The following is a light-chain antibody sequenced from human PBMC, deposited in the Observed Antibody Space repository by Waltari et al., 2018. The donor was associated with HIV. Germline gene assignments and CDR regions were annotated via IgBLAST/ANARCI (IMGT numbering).Light chain of an antibody. CDR1: QSISKNY. Sequence: DIVLTQSPGTLSLSPGERATLSCRASQSISKNYLAWYQHNRGQAPRLPFYGASTTATGIPDRFSGRGSGTEVTLTINRLEPEDFAVYCGQKYADSPYTFGQGTKLDI. CDR3: QKYADSPYT. CDR2: GAS. J-gene: IGKJ2*01. V-gene: IGKV3-20*01.